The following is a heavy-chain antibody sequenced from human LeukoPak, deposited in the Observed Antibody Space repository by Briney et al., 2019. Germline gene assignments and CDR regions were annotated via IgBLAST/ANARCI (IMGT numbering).Heavy chain of an antibody. Sequence: PGGSLRLSCAASGFTFSSYSTNWVRQAPGKGLEWVSSISSSSSYIYYADSVKGRFTISRDNAKNSLYLQMNSLRAEDTAVYYCARAARETGTLDYYMDVWGKGTTVTVSS. D-gene: IGHD1-1*01. V-gene: IGHV3-21*01. CDR3: ARAARETGTLDYYMDV. J-gene: IGHJ6*03. CDR2: ISSSSSYI. CDR1: GFTFSSYS.